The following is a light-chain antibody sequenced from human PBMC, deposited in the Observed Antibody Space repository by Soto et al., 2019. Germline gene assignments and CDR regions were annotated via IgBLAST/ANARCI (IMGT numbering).Light chain of an antibody. CDR3: QQYNNYPWT. V-gene: IGKV1-5*03. Sequence: DLQMTQSPSTLSASVGDRVTITCRASQSISSWLAWYQQKPGKAPKLLIYKASSLESGVPSMFSGSGSGTEFTLTISSLQPDDFATYYCQQYNNYPWTFGQGTKVEIK. CDR1: QSISSW. J-gene: IGKJ1*01. CDR2: KAS.